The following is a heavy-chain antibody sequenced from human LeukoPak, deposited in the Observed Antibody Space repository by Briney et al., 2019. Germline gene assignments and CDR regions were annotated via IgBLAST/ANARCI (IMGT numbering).Heavy chain of an antibody. CDR3: ARSTGSTMFIDY. D-gene: IGHD3-10*02. V-gene: IGHV4-59*01. Sequence: SQTLPLTCTVSGGSISPYYWSWIRQPPGKGLEWLGYIYYSGNTEYKPSLKSRVAMSVDTSKNQLSLRLSSVTAADTAVYYCARSTGSTMFIDYWGQGTLVTVSS. CDR1: GGSISPYY. J-gene: IGHJ4*02. CDR2: IYYSGNT.